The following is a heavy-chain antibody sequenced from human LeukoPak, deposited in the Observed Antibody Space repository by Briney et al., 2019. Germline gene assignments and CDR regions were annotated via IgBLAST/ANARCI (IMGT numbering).Heavy chain of an antibody. J-gene: IGHJ6*02. Sequence: PSETLSLTCAVYGGSFSGYYWSWIRQPPGKGLEWIGEINHSGSTNYNPPLKSRVTISVDTSKNQFSLKLSSVTAADTAVYYCARGPGIVVVPAAIPPNYYGMDVWGQGTTVTVSS. CDR2: INHSGST. D-gene: IGHD2-2*01. CDR1: GGSFSGYY. CDR3: ARGPGIVVVPAAIPPNYYGMDV. V-gene: IGHV4-34*01.